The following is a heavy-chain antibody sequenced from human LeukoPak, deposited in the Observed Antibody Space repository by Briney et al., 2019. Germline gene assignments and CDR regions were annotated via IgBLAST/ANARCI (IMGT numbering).Heavy chain of an antibody. CDR1: AFTFSSYA. CDR3: VKDLNQEYCSGGSCDWLGSYY. J-gene: IGHJ4*02. CDR2: ISSKGGST. Sequence: PGGSMRLSCSASAFTFSSYAMHWVRPAPGKGLEYVSAISSKGGSTYYADSVKGRFTISRDNSKNTLYLQMSSLRAEDTAVYYCVKDLNQEYCSGGSCDWLGSYYWGQVTLVTVSS. V-gene: IGHV3-64D*06. D-gene: IGHD2-15*01.